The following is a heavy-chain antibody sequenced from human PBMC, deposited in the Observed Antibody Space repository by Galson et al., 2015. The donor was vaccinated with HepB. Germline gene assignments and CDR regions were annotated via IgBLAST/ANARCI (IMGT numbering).Heavy chain of an antibody. D-gene: IGHD5-12*01. V-gene: IGHV3-53*01. CDR3: ARDLYSGYDYGTRAFNI. Sequence: SLRLSCAASGFTVSSNYMSWVRQAPGKGLEWVSVIYSGGSTYYADSVKGRFTISRDNSKNTLYLQMNSLRAEDTAVYYCARDLYSGYDYGTRAFNIWGQGTMVTVSS. CDR2: IYSGGST. CDR1: GFTVSSNY. J-gene: IGHJ3*02.